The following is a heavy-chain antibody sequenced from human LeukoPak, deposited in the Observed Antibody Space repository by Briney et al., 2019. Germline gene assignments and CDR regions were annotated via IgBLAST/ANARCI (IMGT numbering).Heavy chain of an antibody. V-gene: IGHV3-30*18. CDR1: GFFFGSYS. CDR2: VSYDGSKK. Sequence: PGTSLRLSCAASGFFFGSYSMHWVRQAPGKGLQWVAHVSYDGSKKHYGDSVKGRFAISRDNSKNTLYLEMNSPRPDDTAVYYCAKLGYDSSGASKTLDYWGQGTLVTVAS. D-gene: IGHD3-22*01. J-gene: IGHJ4*02. CDR3: AKLGYDSSGASKTLDY.